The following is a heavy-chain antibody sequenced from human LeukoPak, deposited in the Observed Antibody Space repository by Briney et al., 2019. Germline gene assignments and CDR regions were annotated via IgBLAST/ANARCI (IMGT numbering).Heavy chain of an antibody. J-gene: IGHJ4*02. V-gene: IGHV3-23*01. CDR2: ISYSGSRT. Sequence: GGSVRLTCASCVFIHSCYSWNGVGPAPAKGLEGVSAISYSGSRTYEADSVKGVFTTSKDNSKNKLYLKMNSVRAENTAVYYCASDILTGLNPPSFDYWGQGTLVNVSS. CDR3: ASDILTGLNPPSFDY. D-gene: IGHD3-9*01. CDR1: VFIHSCYS.